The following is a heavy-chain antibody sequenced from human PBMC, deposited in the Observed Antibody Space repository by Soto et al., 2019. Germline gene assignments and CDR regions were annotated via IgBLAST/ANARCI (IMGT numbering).Heavy chain of an antibody. V-gene: IGHV3-21*01. CDR1: GFTFSSYS. CDR2: ISSSSSYI. J-gene: IGHJ4*02. D-gene: IGHD3-3*01. Sequence: EVQLVESGGGLVKPGGSLRLSCAASGFTFSSYSMNWVRQAPGKGLEWVSSISSSSSYIYYADSVKGRFTISRDNAKNSLYLQMNRLRAEDTAVYYWARGLVLRFLEWLSPFGYWGQGTLVTVSS. CDR3: ARGLVLRFLEWLSPFGY.